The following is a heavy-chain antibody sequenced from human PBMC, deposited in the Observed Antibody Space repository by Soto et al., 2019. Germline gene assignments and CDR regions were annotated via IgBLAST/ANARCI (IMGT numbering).Heavy chain of an antibody. J-gene: IGHJ4*02. CDR3: AKDTYCPDSSRIYVFEY. V-gene: IGHV3-30*18. D-gene: IGHD3-22*01. CDR2: TSYDGRNT. CDR1: GSIFSIYG. Sequence: RRLSGAASGSIFSIYGMHWVRQAPVKGLEWVAVTSYDGRNTNYADSVRGRFTISRDNSKNTLYLQMNSLRAEDTAVYYCAKDTYCPDSSRIYVFEYWGQGTRVTDSS.